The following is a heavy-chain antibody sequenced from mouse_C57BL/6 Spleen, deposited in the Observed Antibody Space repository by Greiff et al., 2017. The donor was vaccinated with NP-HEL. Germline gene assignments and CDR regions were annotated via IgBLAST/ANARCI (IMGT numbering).Heavy chain of an antibody. CDR2: INPSTGGT. Sequence: EVKLVESGPELVKPGASVKISCKASGYSFTGYYMNWVKQSPEKSLEWIGEINPSTGGTTYNQKFKAKATLTVDKSSSTAYMQLKSLTSEDSAVYYCARSDYTSMDYWGQGTSVTVSS. V-gene: IGHV1-42*01. J-gene: IGHJ4*01. CDR1: GYSFTGYY. CDR3: ARSDYTSMDY. D-gene: IGHD2-12*01.